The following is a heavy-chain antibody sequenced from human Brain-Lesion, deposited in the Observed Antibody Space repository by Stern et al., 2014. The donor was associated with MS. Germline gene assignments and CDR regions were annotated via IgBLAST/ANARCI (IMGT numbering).Heavy chain of an antibody. CDR3: ATLSPGAGGNYYRHFDY. CDR2: FDPEEGET. CDR1: GYTLTELS. V-gene: IGHV1-24*01. Sequence: VHLVESGAEVKKPGASVKVSCKVSGYTLTELSMHWVRQAPRQGLEWMGGFDPEEGETIDAKKFQGRVPMTEDTTTDTAYMELSSLRSEDTAGDYCATLSPGAGGNYYRHFDYWGQGTLVTVSS. D-gene: IGHD1-26*01. J-gene: IGHJ4*02.